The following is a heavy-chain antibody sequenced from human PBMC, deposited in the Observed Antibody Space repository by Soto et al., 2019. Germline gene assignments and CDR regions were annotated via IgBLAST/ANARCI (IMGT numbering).Heavy chain of an antibody. V-gene: IGHV3-23*01. Sequence: XESLRLSCAASGFTVSNFSMSWVRQAPGKGLEWVASITGSGVTAYYADSVKGRFSISRDNSKDTLYLHMNSLRPEDTAVFYCEKERQIPFDDWGQGTLVTVS. J-gene: IGHJ4*02. CDR3: EKERQIPFDD. CDR1: GFTVSNFS. CDR2: ITGSGVTA.